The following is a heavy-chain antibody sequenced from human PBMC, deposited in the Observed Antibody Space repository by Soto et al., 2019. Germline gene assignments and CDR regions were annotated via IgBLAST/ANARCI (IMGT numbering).Heavy chain of an antibody. CDR2: INAGNGNT. V-gene: IGHV1-3*01. CDR1: GYTFTSYA. J-gene: IGHJ6*03. Sequence: GASVKVSCKASGYTFTSYAMHWVRQAPGQRLEWMGWINAGNGNTKYSQKFQGRVTITRDTSASTAYMELSSLRSEDTAVYYCAREGVPHYDGYYYYYMDVWGKGTTVTVSS. D-gene: IGHD3-22*01. CDR3: AREGVPHYDGYYYYYMDV.